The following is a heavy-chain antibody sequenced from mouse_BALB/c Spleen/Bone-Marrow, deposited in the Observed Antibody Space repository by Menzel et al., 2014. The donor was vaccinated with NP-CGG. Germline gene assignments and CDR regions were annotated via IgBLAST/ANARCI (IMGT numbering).Heavy chain of an antibody. CDR3: ARDVGYGNYFVY. D-gene: IGHD2-10*02. CDR1: GFTFSDFY. J-gene: IGHJ3*01. V-gene: IGHV7-1*02. CDR2: SRNKAKHYTT. Sequence: EVKVEESGGGLVQPGDSLRLSCATSGFTFSDFYMERVRQPPGKRLEWIAASRNKAKHYTTEYSASVKGRFIVSRDTSQSILYLQMNALRAEDTAIYYCARDVGYGNYFVYWGQGTLVTVSA.